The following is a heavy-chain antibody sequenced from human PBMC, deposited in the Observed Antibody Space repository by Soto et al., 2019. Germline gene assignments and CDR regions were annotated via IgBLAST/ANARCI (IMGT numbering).Heavy chain of an antibody. CDR1: GFTFSSYG. CDR2: IWYDGSDK. CDR3: ARDRYSSGWYDLDY. J-gene: IGHJ4*02. V-gene: IGHV3-33*01. D-gene: IGHD6-19*01. Sequence: QVQLVESGGAVVQPGRSLRLSCAASGFTFSSYGMHWVRQAPGKGLEWVAVIWYDGSDKYYADSVKGRFTISRDNSKNTLYLQMNSLRAEDTAVYYCARDRYSSGWYDLDYWGQGTLVTVSS.